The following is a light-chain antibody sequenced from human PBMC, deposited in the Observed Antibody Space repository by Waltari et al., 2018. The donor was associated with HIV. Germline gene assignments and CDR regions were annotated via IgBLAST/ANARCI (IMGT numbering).Light chain of an antibody. Sequence: QSALTQPRSVSGSPGQSVTISCTGTSSDVGGYNYVSWYQQHPGKAPKLTIYDVSKRPSGVPDRFSCSKSGNTASLTISGLQAEDEADYYCCSYAGSYTWVFGGGTKLTVL. J-gene: IGLJ3*02. CDR3: CSYAGSYTWV. CDR2: DVS. V-gene: IGLV2-11*01. CDR1: SSDVGGYNY.